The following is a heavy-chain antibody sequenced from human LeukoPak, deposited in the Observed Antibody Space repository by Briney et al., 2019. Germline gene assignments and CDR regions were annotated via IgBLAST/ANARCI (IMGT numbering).Heavy chain of an antibody. D-gene: IGHD1-26*01. J-gene: IGHJ6*03. Sequence: KAGGSLRLSCAASGFTSSSYSMNWVRQAPGKGLEWVSSISSSSSYIYYADSVKGRFTISRDNAKNSLYLQMNSLRAEDTAVYYCAREGSYLYYYYYMDVWGKGTTVTVSS. CDR2: ISSSSSYI. CDR3: AREGSYLYYYYYMDV. CDR1: GFTSSSYS. V-gene: IGHV3-21*01.